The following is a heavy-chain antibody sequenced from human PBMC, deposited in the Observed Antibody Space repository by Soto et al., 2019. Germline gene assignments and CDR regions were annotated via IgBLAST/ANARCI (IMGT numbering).Heavy chain of an antibody. V-gene: IGHV4-30-4*01. J-gene: IGHJ4*02. CDR3: ASLCGGDCYGHYFDY. CDR1: GGSISSGDYY. D-gene: IGHD2-21*02. CDR2: IYYSGST. Sequence: SETLSFTCTVSGGSISSGDYYWSWIRQPPGKGLEWIGYIYYSGSTYYNPSLKSRVTISVDTSKNQFSLKLSSVTAADTAVYYCASLCGGDCYGHYFDYWGQGTLVTVSS.